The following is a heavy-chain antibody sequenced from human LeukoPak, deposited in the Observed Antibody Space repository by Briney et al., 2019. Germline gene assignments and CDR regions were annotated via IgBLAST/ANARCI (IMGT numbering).Heavy chain of an antibody. CDR2: IKQDESEK. V-gene: IGHV3-7*01. J-gene: IGHJ4*02. D-gene: IGHD2-15*01. CDR1: GFTFSSYG. Sequence: PGGSLRLSCAASGFTFSSYGMHWVRQAPGKGLEWVANIKQDESEKYFVDSVKGRFTISRDNAKKSVYLQMNSLGAEDTAVYYCARGYCSGSSCYSGFYFDNWGQGALVTVSS. CDR3: ARGYCSGSSCYSGFYFDN.